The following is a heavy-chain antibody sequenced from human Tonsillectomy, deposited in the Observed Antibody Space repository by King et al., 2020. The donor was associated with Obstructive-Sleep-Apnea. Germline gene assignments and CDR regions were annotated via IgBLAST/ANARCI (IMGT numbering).Heavy chain of an antibody. D-gene: IGHD2-21*02. Sequence: VQSGNYLTLSCAASGFIFSHYGMHWVRQTPGKGPEWVAFIRCDGSERYYGDSVKGRFTISRDNSNNMLFLQMRSLIPDDTAMYYCAKGSDGVATASRFDPWGQGTLVTVSS. V-gene: IGHV3-30*02. J-gene: IGHJ5*02. CDR2: IRCDGSER. CDR1: GFIFSHYG. CDR3: AKGSDGVATASRFDP.